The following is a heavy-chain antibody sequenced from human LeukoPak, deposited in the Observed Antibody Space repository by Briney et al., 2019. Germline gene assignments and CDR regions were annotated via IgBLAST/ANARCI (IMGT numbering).Heavy chain of an antibody. V-gene: IGHV1-24*01. J-gene: IGHJ3*02. Sequence: ASVKVSCKVSGYTLTELSMHWVRQAPGKGLEWMGGFDPEDGETIYAQKFQGRVTMTEDTSTDTAYMELSSLRSEDTAVYYCATEGLVLRFLEWNDAFDIWGKGQWSPSLQ. CDR3: ATEGLVLRFLEWNDAFDI. CDR2: FDPEDGET. CDR1: GYTLTELS. D-gene: IGHD3-3*01.